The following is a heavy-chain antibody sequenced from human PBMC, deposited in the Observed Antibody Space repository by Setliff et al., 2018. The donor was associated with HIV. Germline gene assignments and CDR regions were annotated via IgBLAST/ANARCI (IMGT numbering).Heavy chain of an antibody. CDR2: INPGDSDI. Sequence: GESLKISCKASGYSFTSYWIGWVRQMPGEGLEWMGIINPGDSDIRYSPSFRGQVTISVDKSINTAYLQWSSLKASDTAMYYCASSITVAGGRSFYYYAMDVWGQGTTVTVSS. CDR3: ASSITVAGGRSFYYYAMDV. CDR1: GYSFTSYW. D-gene: IGHD1-20*01. J-gene: IGHJ6*02. V-gene: IGHV5-51*01.